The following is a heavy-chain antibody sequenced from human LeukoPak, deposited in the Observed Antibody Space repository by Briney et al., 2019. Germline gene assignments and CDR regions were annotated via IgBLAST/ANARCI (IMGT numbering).Heavy chain of an antibody. CDR2: IKQEGSEK. CDR1: GFTFSSYW. J-gene: IGHJ4*02. CDR3: AKDLSRYYGSGSYLYYFDY. D-gene: IGHD3-10*01. Sequence: GGSLRPSCAASGFTFSSYWMSWVRQAPGKGLEWVANIKQEGSEKYYVDSVKGRFTISRDNAKNSLYLQMNSLRAEDTAVYYCAKDLSRYYGSGSYLYYFDYWGQGTLVTVSS. V-gene: IGHV3-7*03.